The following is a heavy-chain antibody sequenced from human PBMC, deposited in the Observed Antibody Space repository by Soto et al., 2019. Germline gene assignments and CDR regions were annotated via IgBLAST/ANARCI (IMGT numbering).Heavy chain of an antibody. V-gene: IGHV5-51*01. D-gene: IGHD4-4*01. CDR3: ARHATVTTYERDGMDV. CDR2: IYPGDSDT. Sequence: PGEYLKLSCNGSRYSFTSYWIGWVRQMPGKGLEWMGIIYPGDSDTRYSPSFQGQVTISADKSISTAYLQWSSLKASDTAMYYCARHATVTTYERDGMDVWGQGTTVTVSS. CDR1: RYSFTSYW. J-gene: IGHJ6*02.